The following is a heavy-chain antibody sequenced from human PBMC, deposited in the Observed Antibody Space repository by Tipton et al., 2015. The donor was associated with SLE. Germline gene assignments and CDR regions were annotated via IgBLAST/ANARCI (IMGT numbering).Heavy chain of an antibody. J-gene: IGHJ5*02. CDR2: IYYSGTT. D-gene: IGHD3-3*01. CDR3: ARDRHDFWGRELSQEINWFDP. CDR1: GGSINSNSHS. V-gene: IGHV4-39*07. Sequence: TLSLTCRVYGGSINSNSHSWGWVRQPPGKGLEWVGHIYYSGTTYYNPSLKSRVTISLDTSKNQFSLDLTSVTAADTAVYFCARDRHDFWGRELSQEINWFDPWGQGTLVIVS.